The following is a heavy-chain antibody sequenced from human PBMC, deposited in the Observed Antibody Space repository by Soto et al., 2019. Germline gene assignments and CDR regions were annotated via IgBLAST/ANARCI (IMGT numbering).Heavy chain of an antibody. V-gene: IGHV4-34*01. Sequence: SETLSLTCAVYGGSFSGYYWSWIRQPPGKGLEWIGEINHSGSTNYNPSLKSRVTISVDTSKNQFSLKLSSVTAADTAVYYCARVANYYYATDFDYWGQGTLVTVSS. CDR2: INHSGST. D-gene: IGHD3-10*01. J-gene: IGHJ4*02. CDR1: GGSFSGYY. CDR3: ARVANYYYATDFDY.